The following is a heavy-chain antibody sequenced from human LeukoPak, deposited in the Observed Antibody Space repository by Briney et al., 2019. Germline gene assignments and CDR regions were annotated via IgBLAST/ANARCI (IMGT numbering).Heavy chain of an antibody. J-gene: IGHJ4*02. D-gene: IGHD1-26*01. CDR2: INPSGGST. CDR3: ARGQIVGATQGNFDY. V-gene: IGHV1-46*01. CDR1: GYTFTSYY. Sequence: ASVKVSCKASGYTFTSYYMHWVRQAPGQGLEWMGIINPSGGSTSYAQKLQGRVTMTTDTSTSTAYMELRSLRSDDTAVYYCARGQIVGATQGNFDYWGQGTLVTVSS.